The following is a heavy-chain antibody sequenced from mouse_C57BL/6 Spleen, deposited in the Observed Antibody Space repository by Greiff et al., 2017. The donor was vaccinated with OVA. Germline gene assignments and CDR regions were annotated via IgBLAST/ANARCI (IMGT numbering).Heavy chain of an antibody. CDR3: ARHDYGSSYGYAMDY. V-gene: IGHV2-6-1*01. Sequence: QVQLQQSGPGLVAPSQSLSITCTVSGFSLTSYGVHWVRQPPGKGLEWLVVIWSDGSTTYNSALKSRLSISKDNSKSQVFLKMNSLQTDDTAMYYCARHDYGSSYGYAMDYWGQGTSVTVSS. CDR1: GFSLTSYG. D-gene: IGHD1-1*01. CDR2: IWSDGST. J-gene: IGHJ4*01.